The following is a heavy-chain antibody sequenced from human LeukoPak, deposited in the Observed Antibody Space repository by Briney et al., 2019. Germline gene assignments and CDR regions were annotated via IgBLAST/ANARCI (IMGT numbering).Heavy chain of an antibody. D-gene: IGHD5-24*01. CDR2: INHSGST. J-gene: IGHJ4*02. CDR1: GGSFSGYY. Sequence: PSETLSLTCAVYGGSFSGYYWSWIRQPPGKGLEWIGEINHSGSTNYNPSLKSRVTISVDTSKNQFSLKLSFVTAADTAVYYCARDSEMATIPLGYWGQGTLVTVSS. V-gene: IGHV4-34*01. CDR3: ARDSEMATIPLGY.